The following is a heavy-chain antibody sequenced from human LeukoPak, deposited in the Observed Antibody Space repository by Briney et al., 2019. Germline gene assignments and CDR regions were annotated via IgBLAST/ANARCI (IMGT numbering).Heavy chain of an antibody. J-gene: IGHJ6*03. Sequence: GGSLRLSCAASGFTFSSYGMHWVRQAPGKGLEWVAFIRYDGSNKYYADSVKGRFTISRDNSKNTLYLQMNSLRAEDTAVCYCAKGSYDSSGYYPLYYYYYYMDVWGKGTTVTISS. CDR3: AKGSYDSSGYYPLYYYYYYMDV. V-gene: IGHV3-30*02. CDR1: GFTFSSYG. D-gene: IGHD3-22*01. CDR2: IRYDGSNK.